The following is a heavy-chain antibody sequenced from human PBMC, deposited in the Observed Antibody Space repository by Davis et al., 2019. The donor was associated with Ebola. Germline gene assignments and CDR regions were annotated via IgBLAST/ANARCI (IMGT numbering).Heavy chain of an antibody. CDR1: GGSFSGYY. Sequence: SETLSLTCAVYGGSFSGYYWSWIRQPPGKGLEWIGSIYYSGSTYYNPSLKSRVTISVDTSKNQFSLKLSSVTAADTAVYYCARSRGHIVVVTTTPFDYWGQGTLVTVSS. CDR3: ARSRGHIVVVTTTPFDY. CDR2: IYYSGST. V-gene: IGHV4-34*01. J-gene: IGHJ4*02. D-gene: IGHD2-21*02.